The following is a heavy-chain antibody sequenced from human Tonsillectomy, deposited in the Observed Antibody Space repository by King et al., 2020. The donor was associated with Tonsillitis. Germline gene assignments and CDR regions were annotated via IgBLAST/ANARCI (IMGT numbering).Heavy chain of an antibody. CDR3: AGGMGWAFDL. Sequence: VQLVESGGGLVQPGGSLRLSCAASGFTFSNYWMNLVRQAPGNGLEWVANIKQDGSEKYYVESVKGRFTISRDNAKNSLSLQMNSLSADDTATYYCAGGMGWAFDLWGRGTPVTVSS. CDR1: GFTFSNYW. CDR2: IKQDGSEK. V-gene: IGHV3-7*01. D-gene: IGHD6-19*01. J-gene: IGHJ2*01.